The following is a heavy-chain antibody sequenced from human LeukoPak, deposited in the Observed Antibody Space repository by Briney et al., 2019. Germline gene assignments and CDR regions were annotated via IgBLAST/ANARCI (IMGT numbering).Heavy chain of an antibody. V-gene: IGHV7-4-1*02. Sequence: GASVKVSCKASGYTFTTYAMKWVRQAPGQGLESMGWINTDTGNPAYAQGFTGRFVFSLDTSGSTAYLQISSLKAEDTAVYYCARAARHCSGGSCLSPRVFDIWGQGTMVTVSS. CDR1: GYTFTTYA. CDR3: ARAARHCSGGSCLSPRVFDI. D-gene: IGHD2-15*01. J-gene: IGHJ3*02. CDR2: INTDTGNP.